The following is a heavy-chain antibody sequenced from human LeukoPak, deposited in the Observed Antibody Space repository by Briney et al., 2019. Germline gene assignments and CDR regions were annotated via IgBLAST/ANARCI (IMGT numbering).Heavy chain of an antibody. D-gene: IGHD3-16*01. J-gene: IGHJ4*02. V-gene: IGHV1-69*13. CDR2: IIPIFGTA. CDR3: ARGLPSGVTFFDY. CDR1: GGTFSSYA. Sequence: SVTVSCKASGGTFSSYAISWVRQAPGQGLEWMGGIIPIFGTANYAQKFQGRVTITADEPTSTAYMELSSLRSEDTAAYYCARGLPSGVTFFDYWGQGTLVTVSS.